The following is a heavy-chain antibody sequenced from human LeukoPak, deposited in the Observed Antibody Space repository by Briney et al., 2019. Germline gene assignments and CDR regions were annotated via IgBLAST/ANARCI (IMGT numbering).Heavy chain of an antibody. CDR2: IKQDGSLE. CDR3: ARWTGVIDS. Sequence: SGGSLRLSCAASGFTFSSYWMHWVRQAPGKGPEWVANIKQDGSLEHYMDSVKGRFTISRDNAKNSLILQMDSLRAEDTAVYYCARWTGVIDSWGQGTLVTVSS. J-gene: IGHJ4*02. V-gene: IGHV3-7*01. D-gene: IGHD3-10*01. CDR1: GFTFSSYW.